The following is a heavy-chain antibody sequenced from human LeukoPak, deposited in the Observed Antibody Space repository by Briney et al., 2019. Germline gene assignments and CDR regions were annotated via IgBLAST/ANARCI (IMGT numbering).Heavy chain of an antibody. D-gene: IGHD6-19*01. V-gene: IGHV3-30*02. CDR1: GFTFSSYG. J-gene: IGHJ6*02. CDR3: AKDRSGWSYYYYGMDV. CDR2: IWYDGSNK. Sequence: GGSLRLSCAASGFTFSSYGMHWVRQAPGKGLEWVAVIWYDGSNKYYADSVKGRFTISRDNSKNTLYLQMNSLRAEDTAVYYCAKDRSGWSYYYYGMDVWGQGTTVTVSS.